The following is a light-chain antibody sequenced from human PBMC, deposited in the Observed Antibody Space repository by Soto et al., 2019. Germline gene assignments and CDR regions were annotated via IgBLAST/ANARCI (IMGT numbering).Light chain of an antibody. V-gene: IGKV1-5*03. CDR3: QQYNESPWT. CDR2: KPS. CDR1: QSINSW. Sequence: DIQMTQSPSTLSASVGDRVTITCRASQSINSWLAWYQQKPGKATNLLIYKPSSLESGVPSRFSGSASGTEFSLTISSLQPDDFATYYCQQYNESPWTFGQGTKVEIK. J-gene: IGKJ1*01.